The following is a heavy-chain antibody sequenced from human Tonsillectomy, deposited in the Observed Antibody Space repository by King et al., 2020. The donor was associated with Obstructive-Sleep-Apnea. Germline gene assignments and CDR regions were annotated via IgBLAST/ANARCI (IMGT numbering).Heavy chain of an antibody. CDR2: INPNSGGT. V-gene: IGHV1-2*02. J-gene: IGHJ4*02. CDR1: GYTFTDYY. CDR3: ARVGFLVRTYYFDY. Sequence: VQLVQSGAEVKKPGASVKVSCKASGYTFTDYYIHWVRQAPGQGLEWMGWINPNSGGTDYPQNFQGRVTMTRDTSISTAYMEVSSLRSDDTAVYYCARVGFLVRTYYFDYWGQGTLVTVSS. D-gene: IGHD1-7*01.